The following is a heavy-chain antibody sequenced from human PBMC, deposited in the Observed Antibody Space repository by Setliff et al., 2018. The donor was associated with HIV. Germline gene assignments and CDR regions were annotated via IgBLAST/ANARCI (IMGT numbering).Heavy chain of an antibody. D-gene: IGHD6-19*01. Sequence: GGSLRLSCAASGFIFSSYNMNWVRQAPGKGLEWVSSITSSSTYIYYADSAKGRFTISRDNAKNSLYLQMNSLRAEDTAVYYCAGVWEGWFHYYYYYYMDVWGKGTTVTVSS. V-gene: IGHV3-21*01. CDR2: ITSSSTYI. J-gene: IGHJ6*03. CDR3: AGVWEGWFHYYYYYYMDV. CDR1: GFIFSSYN.